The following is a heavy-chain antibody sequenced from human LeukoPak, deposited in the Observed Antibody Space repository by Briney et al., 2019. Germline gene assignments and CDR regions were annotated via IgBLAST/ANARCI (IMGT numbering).Heavy chain of an antibody. Sequence: GGSLRPSCAASGFTFSSYEMNWVRQAPGKGLEWVSYISSSGSTIYYADSVKGRFTISRDNAKNSLYLQMNSLRAEDTAVYYCARYELYNWFDPWGQGTLVTVSS. V-gene: IGHV3-48*03. D-gene: IGHD1-1*01. CDR3: ARYELYNWFDP. J-gene: IGHJ5*02. CDR2: ISSSGSTI. CDR1: GFTFSSYE.